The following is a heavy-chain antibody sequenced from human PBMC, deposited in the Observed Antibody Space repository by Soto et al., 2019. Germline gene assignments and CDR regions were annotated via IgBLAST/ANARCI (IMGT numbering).Heavy chain of an antibody. CDR3: ARGIVAVAGNWFDP. CDR2: ISSNGGST. CDR1: GFTFSSYA. Sequence: VVSLRLSWGAAGFTFSSYAMHWVRQAPGKGLEYVSAISSNGGSTYYANSVKGRFTISRDNSKNTLYLQMGSLRAEDMAVYYCARGIVAVAGNWFDPWGQGTLVTVSS. J-gene: IGHJ5*02. V-gene: IGHV3-64*01. D-gene: IGHD6-19*01.